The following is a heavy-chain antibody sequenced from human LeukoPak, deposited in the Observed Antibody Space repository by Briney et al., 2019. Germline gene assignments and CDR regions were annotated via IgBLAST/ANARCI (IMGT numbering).Heavy chain of an antibody. Sequence: GESLKISCKGSGYSFTTYWIAWVRQMPGKGLEWMGIIYPRDSDIRYNPPFQGQVTISADKSISTAYLQWSSLKASDTAMYYCARLESGSYRYYYFDYWGQGTLVTVSS. CDR1: GYSFTTYW. CDR3: ARLESGSYRYYYFDY. V-gene: IGHV5-51*01. D-gene: IGHD1-26*01. CDR2: IYPRDSDI. J-gene: IGHJ4*02.